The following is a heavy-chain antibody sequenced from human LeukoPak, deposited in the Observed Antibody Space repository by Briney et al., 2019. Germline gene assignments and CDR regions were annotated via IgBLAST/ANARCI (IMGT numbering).Heavy chain of an antibody. CDR1: GFIFSDHY. CDR2: TRNEANIYTT. V-gene: IGHV3-72*01. Sequence: GGSLRLSCAASGFIFSDHYMDWVRQAPGKGLEWVGRTRNEANIYTTKYAASVKGRFTISRDDSKNSLYLQMNSLKTEDTAVYYCAKDQIVVVPAVEHYYYYGMDVWGQGTTVTVSS. D-gene: IGHD2-2*01. J-gene: IGHJ6*02. CDR3: AKDQIVVVPAVEHYYYYGMDV.